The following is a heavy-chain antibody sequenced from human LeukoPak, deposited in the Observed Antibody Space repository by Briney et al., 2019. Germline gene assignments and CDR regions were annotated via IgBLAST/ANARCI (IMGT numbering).Heavy chain of an antibody. V-gene: IGHV4-34*01. CDR3: ARVGVVFGGHRRGGLTH. J-gene: IGHJ4*02. Sequence: PSETLSLTCAVYGGSFSGYYWSWVRQPPGKGLEWIGEINHSGSTNYNPSLKSRVTISVDTSKNQFSLKLSSVTAADTAVYYCARVGVVFGGHRRGGLTHWGQGTLVTVSS. D-gene: IGHD3-16*01. CDR2: INHSGST. CDR1: GGSFSGYY.